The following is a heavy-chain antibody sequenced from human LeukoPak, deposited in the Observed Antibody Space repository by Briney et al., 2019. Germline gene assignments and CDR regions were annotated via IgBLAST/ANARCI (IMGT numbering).Heavy chain of an antibody. J-gene: IGHJ3*02. V-gene: IGHV1-8*03. Sequence: ASVKVSCKASGYTFTNYGINWVRQATGQGLEWMGWMNPNSGNTGYAQKFQGRVTITRNTSISTAYMELSSLRSEDTAVYYCARGGGREWELRGAFDIWGQGTIVTVSS. D-gene: IGHD1-26*01. CDR1: GYTFTNYG. CDR3: ARGGGREWELRGAFDI. CDR2: MNPNSGNT.